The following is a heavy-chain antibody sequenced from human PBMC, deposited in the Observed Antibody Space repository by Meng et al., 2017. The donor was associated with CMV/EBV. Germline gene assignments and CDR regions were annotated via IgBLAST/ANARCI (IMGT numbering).Heavy chain of an antibody. CDR1: GFTFSSYG. V-gene: IGHV3-30*02. J-gene: IGHJ4*02. CDR3: AKPSWFGELFVHYFDY. CDR2: IRYDGSNK. Sequence: GESLKISCAASGFTFSSYGMHWVRQAPGKGLEWVAFIRYDGSNKYYAGSVKGRFTISRDNSKNTLYLQMNSLRAEDTAVYYCAKPSWFGELFVHYFDYWGQGTLVTVSS. D-gene: IGHD3-10*01.